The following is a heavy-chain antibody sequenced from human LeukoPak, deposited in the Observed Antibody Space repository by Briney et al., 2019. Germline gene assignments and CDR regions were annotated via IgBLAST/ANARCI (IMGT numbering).Heavy chain of an antibody. D-gene: IGHD2-21*02. V-gene: IGHV3-48*03. J-gene: IGHJ4*02. CDR3: PRGGKVTVFDY. CDR1: GFTFSSFE. Sequence: PGGSLRISCATSGFTFSSFEMNWVRQAPGKGLDWISYISSASGSLYYAASVKGRFTISRNNAKKSLDLQMNTLRADYTEIYHCPRGGKVTVFDYWGQGILVTVPS. CDR2: ISSASGSL.